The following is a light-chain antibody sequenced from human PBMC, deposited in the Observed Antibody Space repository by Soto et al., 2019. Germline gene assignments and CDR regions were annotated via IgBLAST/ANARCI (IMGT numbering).Light chain of an antibody. CDR1: QGISSY. CDR2: AAS. V-gene: IGKV1-9*01. Sequence: DIQLTQSPSFLSASVGDRVTITCRASQGISSYLAWYQQKPGKAPKLLIYAASSLQSGVPLRFSGNGSGTEFTLTISSLQPEDFATYYCQQLKSYPPTFGQGTKLEIK. J-gene: IGKJ2*01. CDR3: QQLKSYPPT.